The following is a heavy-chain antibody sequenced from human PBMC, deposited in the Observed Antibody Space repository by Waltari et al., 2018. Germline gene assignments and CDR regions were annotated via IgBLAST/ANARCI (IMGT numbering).Heavy chain of an antibody. CDR1: GYFINTGFY. D-gene: IGHD2-2*03. CDR2: IYHDGTT. J-gene: IGHJ4*02. V-gene: IGHV4-38-2*01. CDR3: TRQVLGYCTSAACRRLES. Sequence: QVQLQESGPGLVKPSETLSLTCDVSGYFINTGFYLGWLRQPPGKGLEWVGTIYHDGTTFYSPSLNSRVTMSMDMSKNQISLKLKSVTAADTAVYYCTRQVLGYCTSAACRRLESWGQGTLVTVSS.